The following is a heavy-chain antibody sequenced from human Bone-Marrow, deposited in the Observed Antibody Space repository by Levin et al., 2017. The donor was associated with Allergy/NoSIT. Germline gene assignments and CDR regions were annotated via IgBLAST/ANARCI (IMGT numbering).Heavy chain of an antibody. J-gene: IGHJ4*02. V-gene: IGHV3-11*01. D-gene: IGHD3-10*01. Sequence: GGSLRLSCAASGFTFSDYFMTWIRQTPGKGLEWVSYISSGGDTIYYADSVRGRFTVSRDNAKNSLYLQMNSLRVEDTALYYCARDILWCGELPGDYWGQGTLVTVSA. CDR3: ARDILWCGELPGDY. CDR2: ISSGGDTI. CDR1: GFTFSDYF.